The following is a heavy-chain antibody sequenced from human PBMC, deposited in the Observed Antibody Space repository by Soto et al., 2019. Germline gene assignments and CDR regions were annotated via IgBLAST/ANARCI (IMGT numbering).Heavy chain of an antibody. D-gene: IGHD1-7*01. CDR2: ISYDGGNK. V-gene: IGHV3-30*18. CDR3: ANARTWNYADPES. CDR1: RFSFSVYG. Sequence: QVQLVESGGGVVQPGRSLRLSCAASRFSFSVYGMHWVRQTPGKALEWVAAISYDGGNKHYADSVKGRFTVSRDNSKNTLYLQMNSLRGEDTAVYYCANARTWNYADPESWCQGTLVIVSS. J-gene: IGHJ5*02.